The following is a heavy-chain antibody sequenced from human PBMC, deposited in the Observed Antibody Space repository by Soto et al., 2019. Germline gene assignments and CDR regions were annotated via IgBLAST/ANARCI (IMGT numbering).Heavy chain of an antibody. CDR3: ARAVLRFLAAWRFDP. CDR2: ISGSGGST. Sequence: GGSLRLSCAASGFTFSSYAMSWVRQSPGKGLEWVSAISGSGGSTYYADSVKGRFTISRDNSKNTLYLQMNSLRAEDTAVYYCARAVLRFLAAWRFDPWGQGTLVTVSS. D-gene: IGHD3-3*01. V-gene: IGHV3-23*01. CDR1: GFTFSSYA. J-gene: IGHJ5*02.